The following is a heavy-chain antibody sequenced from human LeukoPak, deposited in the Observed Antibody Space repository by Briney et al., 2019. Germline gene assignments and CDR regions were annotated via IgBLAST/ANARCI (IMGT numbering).Heavy chain of an antibody. Sequence: ASVKVSXKASGGTFSSYAISWVRQAPGQGLEWMGGIFPIFGTANYAQKFQGRVTITADESTSTAYMELSSLRSEDTAVYYCARVGGRFGYSNYEGYFDYWGQGTLVTVSS. CDR2: IFPIFGTA. CDR3: ARVGGRFGYSNYEGYFDY. CDR1: GGTFSSYA. D-gene: IGHD4-11*01. V-gene: IGHV1-69*01. J-gene: IGHJ4*02.